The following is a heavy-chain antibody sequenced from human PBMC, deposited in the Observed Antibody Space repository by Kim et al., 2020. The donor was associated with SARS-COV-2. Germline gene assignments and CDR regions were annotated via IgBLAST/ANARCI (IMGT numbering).Heavy chain of an antibody. Sequence: GGSLRLSCAAPRFPFRNYWMSWVRQAPGKGLEWVANINQDGSEKNYVDSVKGRFTISRDNAENSLYLQMNSLRAEDTAVYYCGRESTETTEGDWGQGTLVTVSS. V-gene: IGHV3-7*03. D-gene: IGHD4-17*01. CDR2: INQDGSEK. CDR1: RFPFRNYW. CDR3: GRESTETTEGD. J-gene: IGHJ4*02.